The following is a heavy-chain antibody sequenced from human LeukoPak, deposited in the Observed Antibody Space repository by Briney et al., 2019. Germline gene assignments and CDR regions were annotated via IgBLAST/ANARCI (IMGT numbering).Heavy chain of an antibody. J-gene: IGHJ1*01. Sequence: SETLSLTCTVSGGSISSSSYYWGWIRQPPGKGLEWIGSIYYSGSTYYNPSLKSRVTISVDTSKNQFSLKLSSVTAADTAVYYCARHAYCVGDCLEYFQHWGQGTLVTVSS. CDR3: ARHAYCVGDCLEYFQH. CDR2: IYYSGST. CDR1: GGSISSSSYY. V-gene: IGHV4-39*01. D-gene: IGHD2-21*01.